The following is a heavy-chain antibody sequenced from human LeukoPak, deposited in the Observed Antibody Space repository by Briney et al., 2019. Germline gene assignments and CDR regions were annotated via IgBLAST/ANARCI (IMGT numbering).Heavy chain of an antibody. V-gene: IGHV4-61*02. CDR3: ARGSGFSYMDV. Sequence: KPSETLSLTCTVSGNSISSGDNYWSWIRQPAGKGLEWIGRIYTSGSTNYNPSLKSRVTISIDPSKTQFSLQLSSVTAADTAVYFCARGSGFSYMDVWGKGTTVTVS. CDR1: GNSISSGDNY. D-gene: IGHD5-12*01. CDR2: IYTSGST. J-gene: IGHJ6*03.